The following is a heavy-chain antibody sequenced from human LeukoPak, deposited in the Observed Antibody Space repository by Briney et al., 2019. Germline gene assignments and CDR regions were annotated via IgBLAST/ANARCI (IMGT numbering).Heavy chain of an antibody. CDR3: ARGAIRDAFDI. CDR2: MNPNSGNT. V-gene: IGHV1-8*02. Sequence: GASVKVSCKASGYTFTGYYMHWVRQATGQGLEWMGWMNPNSGNTGYAQKFQGRVTMTRNTSISTAYMELSSLRSEDTAVYYCARGAIRDAFDIWGQGTMVTVSS. J-gene: IGHJ3*02. CDR1: GYTFTGYY.